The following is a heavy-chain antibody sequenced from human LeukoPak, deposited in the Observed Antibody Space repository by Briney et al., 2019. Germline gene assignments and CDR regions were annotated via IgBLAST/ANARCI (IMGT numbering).Heavy chain of an antibody. Sequence: GGSLRLSCAASGFTFSTYTMNWVRQAPGKGLEGVSFISHSGTFIDYADSARGRFIIYRDNAKNSLYLQMTSLRAEDTAIYYCVREEGLGDAYNVFDYWGQGTPVTVSS. V-gene: IGHV3-21*01. D-gene: IGHD5-24*01. J-gene: IGHJ4*02. CDR1: GFTFSTYT. CDR2: ISHSGTFI. CDR3: VREEGLGDAYNVFDY.